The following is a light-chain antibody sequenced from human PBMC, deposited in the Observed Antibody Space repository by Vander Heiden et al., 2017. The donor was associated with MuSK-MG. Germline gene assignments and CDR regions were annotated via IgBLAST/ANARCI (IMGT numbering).Light chain of an antibody. J-gene: IGKJ2*01. V-gene: IGKV1-39*01. CDR2: AAS. Sequence: VGDRVTITCRASQSISSYLNWYQQKPGKAPKLLIYAASSLQSGVPSRFSGSGSGTDFTLTISSLQPEDFATYYCQQSYSTPYTFGQGTKLEIK. CDR1: QSISSY. CDR3: QQSYSTPYT.